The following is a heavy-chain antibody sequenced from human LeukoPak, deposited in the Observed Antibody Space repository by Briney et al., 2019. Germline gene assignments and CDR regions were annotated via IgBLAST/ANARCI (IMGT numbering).Heavy chain of an antibody. V-gene: IGHV1-18*01. CDR3: ATTVLTNYYYYGMDV. CDR1: GYTFTSYG. D-gene: IGHD2-2*01. Sequence: ASVTVSCKASGYTFTSYGISWVRQAPGQGLEWMGWISAYNGNTNYAQKLQGRVTMTTDTSTSTAYMELRSLRSDDTAVYYCATTVLTNYYYYGMDVWGQGTTVTVSS. CDR2: ISAYNGNT. J-gene: IGHJ6*02.